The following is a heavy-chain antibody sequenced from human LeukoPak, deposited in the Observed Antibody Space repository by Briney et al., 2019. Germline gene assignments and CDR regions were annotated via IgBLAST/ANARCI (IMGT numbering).Heavy chain of an antibody. J-gene: IGHJ6*04. D-gene: IGHD2-2*01. Sequence: SVKVSCKASGGTFSSYAISWVRQAPGQGLEWMGGIIPIFGTANYAQKFQGRVTITADKSTSTAYMELSSLRSEDTAVYYCARGGDTVVVPAASYYYGMDVWGRGTTVTVSS. CDR1: GGTFSSYA. CDR2: IIPIFGTA. CDR3: ARGGDTVVVPAASYYYGMDV. V-gene: IGHV1-69*06.